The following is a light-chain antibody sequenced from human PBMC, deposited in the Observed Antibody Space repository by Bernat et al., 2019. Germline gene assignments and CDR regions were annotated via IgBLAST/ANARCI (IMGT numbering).Light chain of an antibody. J-gene: IGKJ2*01. CDR3: QQYNNWPLYT. CDR1: QSVSSN. V-gene: IGKV3-15*01. CDR2: GAS. Sequence: EIVMTQSPATLSVSPGERATLSCRASQSVSSNLAWYQQKPGQAPGLPIYGASTRATGIPARFSGSGSGTEFTLTISSLQSEDFAVYYCQQYNNWPLYTFGQGTKLEIK.